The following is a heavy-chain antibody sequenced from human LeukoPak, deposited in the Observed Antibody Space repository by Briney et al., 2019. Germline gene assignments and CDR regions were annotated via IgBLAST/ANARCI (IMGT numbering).Heavy chain of an antibody. V-gene: IGHV1-2*02. CDR3: ASSMVRGVIADYYYYYYMDV. J-gene: IGHJ6*03. CDR2: ISPNSGGT. CDR1: GYTFTGYY. D-gene: IGHD3-10*01. Sequence: ASVKVSCKASGYTFTGYYMHWVRQAPGQGLEWMGWISPNSGGTNYAQKFQGRVTMTRDTSISTAYMELSRLRSADTAVYYCASSMVRGVIADYYYYYYMDVWGKGTTVTISS.